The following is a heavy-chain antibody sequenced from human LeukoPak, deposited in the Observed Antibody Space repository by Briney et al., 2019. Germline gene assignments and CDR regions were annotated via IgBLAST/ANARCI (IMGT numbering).Heavy chain of an antibody. V-gene: IGHV3-23*01. CDR3: AKEVIVGVSFDC. D-gene: IGHD1-26*01. Sequence: GGSLRLSCAASGFTFSSYAMSWVRQAPGKGLEWVAVISGSGGSTYYADSVKGRFTISRDNFKNTLYLQMNSLRAEDTAVYYCAKEVIVGVSFDCWGRGTLVTVSS. CDR2: ISGSGGST. J-gene: IGHJ4*02. CDR1: GFTFSSYA.